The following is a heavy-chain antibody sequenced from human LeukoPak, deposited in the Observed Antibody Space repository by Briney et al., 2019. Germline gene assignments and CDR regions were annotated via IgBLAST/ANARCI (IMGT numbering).Heavy chain of an antibody. J-gene: IGHJ4*02. CDR2: ISGSGGST. D-gene: IGHD6-13*01. CDR1: GFTFSSYA. Sequence: PGASLGLSCAASGFTFSSYAMSWVRQAPGKGLEWVAGISGSGGSTYYADSVKGRFTISRDTSKNTLYLQMNSLRAEDTAVYYCAKAGTYDYWGQGTLVTVSS. V-gene: IGHV3-23*01. CDR3: AKAGTYDY.